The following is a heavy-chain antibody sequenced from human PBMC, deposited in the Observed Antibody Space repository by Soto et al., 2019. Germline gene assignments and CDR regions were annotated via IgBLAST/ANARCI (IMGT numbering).Heavy chain of an antibody. CDR1: GGSFSGYY. CDR3: ARRPRYYYYYMDV. V-gene: IGHV4-34*01. CDR2: INHSGST. Sequence: PSETLSLTCAVYGGSFSGYYWSWIRQPPGKGLERIGEINHSGSTNYNPSLKSRVTISVDTSKNQFSLKLSSVTAADTAVYYCARRPRYYYYYMDVWGKGTTVTVSS. J-gene: IGHJ6*03.